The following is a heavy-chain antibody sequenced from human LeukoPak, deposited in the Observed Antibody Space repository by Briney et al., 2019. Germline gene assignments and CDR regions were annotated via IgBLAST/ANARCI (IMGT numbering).Heavy chain of an antibody. J-gene: IGHJ6*02. D-gene: IGHD2-15*01. V-gene: IGHV1-69*04. Sequence: SVKVSCKASGGTXSSDAISWVRQAPGQGLEWMGRIIPIVGVPNYAQKFQGRVTITADKSTSTAYMELSSLRSEDTAVYYCAREYCSGGSCYPNYYYYYGMDVWGQGTMVTVSS. CDR3: AREYCSGGSCYPNYYYYYGMDV. CDR1: GGTXSSDA. CDR2: IIPIVGVP.